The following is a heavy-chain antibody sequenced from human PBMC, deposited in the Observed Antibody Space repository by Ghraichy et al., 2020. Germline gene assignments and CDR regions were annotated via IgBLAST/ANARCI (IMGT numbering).Heavy chain of an antibody. CDR1: GFTFSSYG. J-gene: IGHJ4*02. CDR2: ISYDGSNK. D-gene: IGHD1-26*01. V-gene: IGHV3-30*18. CDR3: AKVWGYYFDY. Sequence: LSLTCAASGFTFSSYGMHWVRQAPGKGLEWVAVISYDGSNKYYADSVKGRFTISRDNSKNTLYLQMNSLRAEDTAVYYCAKVWGYYFDYWGQGTLVTVSS.